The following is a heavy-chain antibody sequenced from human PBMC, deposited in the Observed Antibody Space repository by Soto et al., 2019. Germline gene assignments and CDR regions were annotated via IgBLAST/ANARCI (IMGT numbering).Heavy chain of an antibody. D-gene: IGHD1-26*01. CDR3: ARASGSYGYYYYGMDV. V-gene: IGHV3-30-3*01. J-gene: IGHJ6*02. CDR2: ISYDGSYK. CDR1: GFTFSSYA. Sequence: PGGSLRLSCAASGFTFSSYAMHWVRQAPGKGLEWVAVISYDGSYKYYADSVKGRFTISRDNSKNTLYLQMNSLRAEDTAVYYCARASGSYGYYYYGMDVWGQGTTVTVSS.